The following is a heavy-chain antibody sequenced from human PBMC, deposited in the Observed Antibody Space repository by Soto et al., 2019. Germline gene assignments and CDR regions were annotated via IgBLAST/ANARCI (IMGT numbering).Heavy chain of an antibody. Sequence: GGSLRLSCAASGFTFSTYPMSWVRPAPGKVLEWVSGISGSGISTYYTDSVKVRFTISRDNSKNTVFLQMNSLRDEDTAVYYCVKPPVITASYYYYDMDVWGQGTTVTVSS. CDR2: ISGSGIST. CDR3: VKPPVITASYYYYDMDV. J-gene: IGHJ6*02. V-gene: IGHV3-23*01. CDR1: GFTFSTYP. D-gene: IGHD4-4*01.